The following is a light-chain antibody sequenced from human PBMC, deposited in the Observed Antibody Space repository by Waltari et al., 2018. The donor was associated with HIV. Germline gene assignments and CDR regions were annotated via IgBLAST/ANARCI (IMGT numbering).Light chain of an antibody. J-gene: IGKJ4*01. V-gene: IGKV3-15*01. CDR3: QQYHHWPPLT. CDR1: QSVSSN. CDR2: DAS. Sequence: IVMTQSPATLSLSPGERASLSCRASQSVSSNLAWYQQKLGQAPRLLIYDASTRATGIPVRFSGSGSATNFTLTITSLQSEDFALYFCQQYHHWPPLTFGGGSRVELK.